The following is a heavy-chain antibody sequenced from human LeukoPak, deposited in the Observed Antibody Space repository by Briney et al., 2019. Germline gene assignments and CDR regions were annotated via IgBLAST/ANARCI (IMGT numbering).Heavy chain of an antibody. J-gene: IGHJ4*02. V-gene: IGHV3-30*18. CDR3: AKNGWFGELSQRLDY. CDR1: GFTFSSYG. D-gene: IGHD3-10*01. CDR2: ISYDGSNK. Sequence: PGRSLRLSCAASGFTFSSYGMHWVRQAPGKGLEWVAVISYDGSNKYYADSVKGRFTIPRDNSKNTLYLQMNSLRAEDTAVYYCAKNGWFGELSQRLDYWGQGTLVTVSS.